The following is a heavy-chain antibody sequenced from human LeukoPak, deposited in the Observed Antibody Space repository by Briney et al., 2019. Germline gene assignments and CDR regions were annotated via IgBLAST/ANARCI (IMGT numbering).Heavy chain of an antibody. V-gene: IGHV3-23*01. D-gene: IGHD2-2*01. Sequence: GGSLRLSCVASGFTFSSNAMSWVRQAPGKGLEWVSTITGSGGYTYYADSVKGRFTISRDISKDTLFLQMNSLRADDTAVYFCAKPRVLPAADLFSWFDPWGQGVLVTVSS. CDR1: GFTFSSNA. CDR3: AKPRVLPAADLFSWFDP. J-gene: IGHJ5*02. CDR2: ITGSGGYT.